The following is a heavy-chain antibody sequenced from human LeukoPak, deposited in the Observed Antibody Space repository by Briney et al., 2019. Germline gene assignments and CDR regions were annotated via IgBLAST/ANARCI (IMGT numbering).Heavy chain of an antibody. V-gene: IGHV3-7*01. D-gene: IGHD3-22*01. CDR3: ASPVYYYDSSDAFDI. Sequence: PGGSLRLSCAASGFTFSSYWMSWVRQAPGKGLEWVANIKQDGSEKYYVDSVKGRFTISRDNSKNTLYLQMNSLRAEDTAVYYCASPVYYYDSSDAFDIWGQGTMVTVSS. J-gene: IGHJ3*02. CDR1: GFTFSSYW. CDR2: IKQDGSEK.